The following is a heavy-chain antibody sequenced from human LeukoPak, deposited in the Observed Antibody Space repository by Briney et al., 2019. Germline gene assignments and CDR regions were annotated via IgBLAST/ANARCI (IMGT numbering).Heavy chain of an antibody. CDR2: IWYDGSNK. V-gene: IGHV3-33*06. CDR3: AKDSGDGYIDY. Sequence: GRSLRLSCAASGFTFSSYGMHWVRQARGKGLEWVAVIWYDGSNKYYADSVKGRFTISRDNSKNTLYLQMNSLRAEDTAVYYCAKDSGDGYIDYWGQGTLVTVSS. CDR1: GFTFSSYG. D-gene: IGHD5-24*01. J-gene: IGHJ4*02.